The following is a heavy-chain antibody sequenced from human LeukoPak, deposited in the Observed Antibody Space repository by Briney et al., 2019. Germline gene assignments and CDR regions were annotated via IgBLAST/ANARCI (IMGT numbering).Heavy chain of an antibody. Sequence: GGSLRLSCAASGFTFSSYGMHWVRQAPGKGLEWVAFIRYDGSNKYYADSVKGRFAISRDNSKNTLYLQMNSLRAEDTAVYYCARGVCSTSCQGYYYYYMDVWGKGTTVTVSS. D-gene: IGHD2-2*01. CDR2: IRYDGSNK. V-gene: IGHV3-30*02. CDR3: ARGVCSTSCQGYYYYYMDV. CDR1: GFTFSSYG. J-gene: IGHJ6*03.